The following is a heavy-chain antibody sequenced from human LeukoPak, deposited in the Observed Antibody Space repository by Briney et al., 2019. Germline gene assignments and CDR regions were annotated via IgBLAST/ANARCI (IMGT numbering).Heavy chain of an antibody. V-gene: IGHV3-23*01. J-gene: IGHJ4*02. D-gene: IGHD2-21*01. CDR1: GFTFGDYA. CDR2: TSSSDAGT. CDR3: AKAPVTSCRGAYCYPFDS. Sequence: GGSLRLSCTASGFTFGDYAMSWVRQTPGKGLEWVAATSSSDAGTYHADSVRGRFTISRDNSKNTLYLQMNSLRAEDAAVYFCAKAPVTSCRGAYCYPFDSWGQGTLVTVSS.